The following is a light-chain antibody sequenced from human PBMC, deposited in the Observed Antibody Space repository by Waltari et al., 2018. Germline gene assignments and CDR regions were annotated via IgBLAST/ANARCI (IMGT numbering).Light chain of an antibody. CDR1: GSGGS. CDR3: SSDAVSNNFYD. CDR2: EVS. J-gene: IGLJ1*01. Sequence: QSALTQPPSASGSPGQSVTISCTGTGSGGSVSWYQQLPGKAPKLLIYEVSKRPSGVPDRFSGSKSGNTAPLTVSGLQAEDEGDYYCSSDAVSNNFYDFGSGTKVTVL. V-gene: IGLV2-8*01.